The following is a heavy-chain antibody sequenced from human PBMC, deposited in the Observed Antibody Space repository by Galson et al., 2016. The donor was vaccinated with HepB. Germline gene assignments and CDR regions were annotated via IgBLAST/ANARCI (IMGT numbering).Heavy chain of an antibody. V-gene: IGHV3-30-3*01. CDR2: ISYDANKK. D-gene: IGHD3-16*01. CDR3: ERGGGAGASPGYFDF. Sequence: SLRLSCAASGFTFSSYVMHWVRQAPGQGLEWVAIISYDANKKVYADTVEGRFTISRDNSRNTVYLQMSSLTTEDTAVYYCERGGGAGASPGYFDFWGQGTLVTVSS. J-gene: IGHJ4*02. CDR1: GFTFSSYV.